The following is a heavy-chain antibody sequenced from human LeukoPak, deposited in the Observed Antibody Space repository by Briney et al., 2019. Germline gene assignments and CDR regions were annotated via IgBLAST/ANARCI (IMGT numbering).Heavy chain of an antibody. CDR1: GYPISSGYY. D-gene: IGHD6-19*01. CDR2: IYHSGST. CDR3: ARGSGWYGSDY. J-gene: IGHJ4*02. Sequence: SETLSLTCTVSGYPISSGYYWGWIRQPPGKGLEWIGSIYHSGSTYYNPSLKSRVTISVDTSKNQFSLKLSSVTAADTAVYYCARGSGWYGSDYWGQGTLVTVSS. V-gene: IGHV4-38-2*02.